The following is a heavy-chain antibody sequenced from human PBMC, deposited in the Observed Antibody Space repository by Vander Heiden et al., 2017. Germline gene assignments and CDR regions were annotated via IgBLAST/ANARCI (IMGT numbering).Heavy chain of an antibody. J-gene: IGHJ4*02. CDR2: IKRKSDGGTT. CDR3: VTDSGGAY. V-gene: IGHV3-15*07. D-gene: IGHD3-16*01. Sequence: EVQLVESGGGLVKPGGSLRLSCAASDFTLSNAWMHWVRQAPGKGLEWVGRIKRKSDGGTTDYAALVKGRFTISRDDSKNTLYLQMNSLKTDDTAMYYCVTDSGGAYWGPGTLVTVS. CDR1: DFTLSNAW.